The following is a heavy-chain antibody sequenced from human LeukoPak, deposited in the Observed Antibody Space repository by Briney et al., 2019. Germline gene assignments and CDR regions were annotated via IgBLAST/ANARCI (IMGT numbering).Heavy chain of an antibody. V-gene: IGHV4-34*01. Sequence: SETLSLTCAVSGGSFSGDYWSWIRQPPGKGLEWIGEINHSGSTNYNPSLKSRVTISVDTSKNQFSLKLSSVTAADTAVYYCARGDRGVVVITTLDAFDIWGQGTMVTVSS. CDR1: GGSFSGDY. D-gene: IGHD3-22*01. CDR2: INHSGST. J-gene: IGHJ3*02. CDR3: ARGDRGVVVITTLDAFDI.